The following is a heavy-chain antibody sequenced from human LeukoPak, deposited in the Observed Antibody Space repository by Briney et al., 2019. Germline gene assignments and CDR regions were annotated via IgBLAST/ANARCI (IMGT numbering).Heavy chain of an antibody. CDR2: ISTSGTQ. Sequence: GWSLRLSCAASGFSFSSFGMIWVRQAPGTGLEWLSYISTSGTQSYADSEKGRITVSRDNVKKSVSLQMNSLRVGDTAVYYCARRNTIFRGYFYMDVWGKGTTVTVAS. D-gene: IGHD3-3*01. J-gene: IGHJ6*03. V-gene: IGHV3-48*01. CDR1: GFSFSSFG. CDR3: ARRNTIFRGYFYMDV.